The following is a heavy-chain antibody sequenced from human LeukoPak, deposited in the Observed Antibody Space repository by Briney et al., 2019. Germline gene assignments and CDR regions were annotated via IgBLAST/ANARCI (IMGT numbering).Heavy chain of an antibody. CDR1: GGSISSSSYY. CDR3: ARVDTSLVTPFDS. D-gene: IGHD5-18*01. CDR2: IYYSGST. J-gene: IGHJ4*02. Sequence: PSETLSLTCTVSGGSISSSSYYWGWIRQPPGKGLEWIGSIYYSGSTYYNPSLKSRVSISVDPSKNQFSLKLSSVTAADTAVYYCARVDTSLVTPFDSWGQGTLVTVSS. V-gene: IGHV4-39*07.